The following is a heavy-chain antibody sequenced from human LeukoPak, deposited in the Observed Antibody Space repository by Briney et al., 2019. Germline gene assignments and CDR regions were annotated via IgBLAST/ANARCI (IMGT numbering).Heavy chain of an antibody. CDR3: ARAKRQQLVLGNWFDP. CDR2: ISSSSTYI. D-gene: IGHD6-13*01. Sequence: GGSLRLSCAASGFIFSSHGMNWVRQAPGKGLEWVSSISSSSTYIYYADSVKGRFIISRDNAKNSLYLQMNSRRAEDTAVYYCARAKRQQLVLGNWFDPWGQGTLVTVSS. CDR1: GFIFSSHG. V-gene: IGHV3-21*01. J-gene: IGHJ5*02.